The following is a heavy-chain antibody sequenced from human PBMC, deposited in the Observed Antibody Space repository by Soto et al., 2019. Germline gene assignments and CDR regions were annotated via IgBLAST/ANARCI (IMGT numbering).Heavy chain of an antibody. CDR2: IYPTDSYT. J-gene: IGHJ4*02. D-gene: IGHD1-1*01. Sequence: GESLKISCQASGYSFTTYWISWVRQMPGKGLECMGMIYPTDSYTRYSPSFEGQVTMSVDKSISTAYLQWSSVQASDTAMYYCARQRTGTQYYFDYWGQGTLVTVSS. CDR1: GYSFTTYW. V-gene: IGHV5-51*01. CDR3: ARQRTGTQYYFDY.